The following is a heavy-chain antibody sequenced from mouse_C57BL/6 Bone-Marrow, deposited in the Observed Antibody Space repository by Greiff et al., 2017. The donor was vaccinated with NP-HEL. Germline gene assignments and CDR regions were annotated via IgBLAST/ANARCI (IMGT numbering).Heavy chain of an antibody. CDR1: GYTFTSYG. CDR3: ARSRQLSGFAY. D-gene: IGHD3-2*02. Sequence: VHLVESGAELARPGASVKLSCKASGYTFTSYGISWVKQRTGQGLEWIGEIYPRSGNTYYNEKFKGKATLTADKSSSTAYMELRSLTSEDSAVYFCARSRQLSGFAYWGQGTLVTVSA. V-gene: IGHV1-81*01. J-gene: IGHJ3*01. CDR2: IYPRSGNT.